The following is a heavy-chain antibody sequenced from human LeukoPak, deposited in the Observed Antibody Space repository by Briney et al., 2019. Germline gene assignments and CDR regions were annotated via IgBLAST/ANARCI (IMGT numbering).Heavy chain of an antibody. Sequence: GGSLRLSCAASGFTFSDYYMSWIRQAPGKGLEWVSYISSSSSYTNYADSVKGRFTISRDNAKNSLYLQMNSLRAEDTAVYYCARVIVTAKGGYYFDYWGQGTLVSVSS. CDR1: GFTFSDYY. J-gene: IGHJ4*02. CDR2: ISSSSSYT. CDR3: ARVIVTAKGGYYFDY. D-gene: IGHD2-21*02. V-gene: IGHV3-11*06.